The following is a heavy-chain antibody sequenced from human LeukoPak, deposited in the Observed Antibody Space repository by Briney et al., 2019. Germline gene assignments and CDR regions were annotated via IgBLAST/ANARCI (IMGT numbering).Heavy chain of an antibody. CDR2: IHYSGST. V-gene: IGHV4-39*01. D-gene: IGHD3-10*01. CDR1: GGSISSSSYY. CDR3: ARRMAFGESSHYFDY. Sequence: PSETLSLTCTVSGGSISSSSYYWGWIRQPPGKGLEWIGSIHYSGSTNYNPSLKSRVTISVDTSKNQFSLKLSSVTAADTAVYYCARRMAFGESSHYFDYWGQGTLVTVSS. J-gene: IGHJ4*02.